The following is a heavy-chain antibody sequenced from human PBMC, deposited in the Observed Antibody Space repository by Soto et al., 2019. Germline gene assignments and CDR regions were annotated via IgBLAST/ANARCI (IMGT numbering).Heavy chain of an antibody. CDR1: GGSISKYC. Sequence: SETLSLTCSVSGGSISKYCWTWVRQSPEKGLEWIGYMYYNGNINYNPSLKSRVTISIDTSKNQFSLTLKSVTAADTAVYYCASGGNWFDPWGQGVLVTVSS. D-gene: IGHD3-16*01. CDR2: MYYNGNI. J-gene: IGHJ5*02. V-gene: IGHV4-59*01. CDR3: ASGGNWFDP.